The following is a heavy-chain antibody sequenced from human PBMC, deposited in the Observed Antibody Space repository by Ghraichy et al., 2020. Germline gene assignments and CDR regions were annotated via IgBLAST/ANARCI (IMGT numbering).Heavy chain of an antibody. Sequence: GGSLRLSCVGSGFTFSGYSMNWVRQSPGKGLEWVSYITSRSRSIFYADSVKGRFTISRDNARNSLSLQMDSLTDEDTAVYYCARASRVVRFYYYDGMDVWGPGTTVTVAS. J-gene: IGHJ6*02. CDR2: ITSRSRSI. V-gene: IGHV3-48*02. D-gene: IGHD4-23*01. CDR3: ARASRVVRFYYYDGMDV. CDR1: GFTFSGYS.